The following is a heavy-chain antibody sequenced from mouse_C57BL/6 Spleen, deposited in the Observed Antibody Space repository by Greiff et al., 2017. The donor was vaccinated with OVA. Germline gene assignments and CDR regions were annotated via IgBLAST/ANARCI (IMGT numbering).Heavy chain of an antibody. CDR3: ARRDGYYESY. CDR2: IDPSDSYT. J-gene: IGHJ2*01. Sequence: QVQLKQPGAELVKPGASVKLSCKASGYTFTSYWMQWVKQRPGQGLEWIGEIDPSDSYTNYNQKFKGKATLTVDTSSSTAYMQLSSLTSEDSAVYYCARRDGYYESYWGQGTTLTVSS. D-gene: IGHD2-3*01. CDR1: GYTFTSYW. V-gene: IGHV1-50*01.